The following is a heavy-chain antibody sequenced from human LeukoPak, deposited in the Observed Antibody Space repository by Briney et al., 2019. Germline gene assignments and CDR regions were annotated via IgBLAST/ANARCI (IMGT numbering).Heavy chain of an antibody. J-gene: IGHJ4*02. Sequence: SQTLSLTCTVSGGSISSGGYYWSWIRQHPGKGQEWIGYIYFSGNTYYNPSLKSRVTISVDTSKNQFSLKLSSVTAADTAVYYCARVLSYYYDSSGQGGHFDYWGQGTLVTVSS. V-gene: IGHV4-31*03. CDR1: GGSISSGGYY. CDR3: ARVLSYYYDSSGQGGHFDY. CDR2: IYFSGNT. D-gene: IGHD3-22*01.